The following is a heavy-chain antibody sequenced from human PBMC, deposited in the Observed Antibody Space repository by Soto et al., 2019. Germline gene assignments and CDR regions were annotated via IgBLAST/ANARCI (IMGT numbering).Heavy chain of an antibody. CDR2: IFSNDEK. D-gene: IGHD2-21*01. Sequence: QVTLKESGPVLVKPTETLTLTCTVSGFSLSNARMGVSWIRQPRGKALEWLAHIFSNDEKSYSTSLKSRLTISKDTSKSQVVLTMTNMDPVDTATYYCARISTIVVVIAKYWYFDLWGRGTLVTVSS. V-gene: IGHV2-26*01. J-gene: IGHJ2*01. CDR1: GFSLSNARMG. CDR3: ARISTIVVVIAKYWYFDL.